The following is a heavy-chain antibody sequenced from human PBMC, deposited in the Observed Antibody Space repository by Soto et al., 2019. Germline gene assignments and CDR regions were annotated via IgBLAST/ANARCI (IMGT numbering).Heavy chain of an antibody. D-gene: IGHD4-17*01. CDR2: IHAYNGDT. CDR3: ARADYGDDDY. Sequence: QVQLVQSGAEVKKPGASVKVSCQASGYTFSSYRISWVRQAPGQGPEWMGWIHAYNGDTKYAQKFQDSLIMTTDTSTSTAYMELRSLTSDDTAVYYCARADYGDDDYWGQGTLVTVSS. CDR1: GYTFSSYR. V-gene: IGHV1-18*01. J-gene: IGHJ4*02.